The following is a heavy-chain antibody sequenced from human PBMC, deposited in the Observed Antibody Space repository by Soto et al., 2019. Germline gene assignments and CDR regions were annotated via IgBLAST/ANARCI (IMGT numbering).Heavy chain of an antibody. V-gene: IGHV4-59*01. D-gene: IGHD1-26*01. CDR3: ARGVGSSPPRY. J-gene: IGHJ4*02. Sequence: SETLSLTCTISCGSISVYYWSWIRQSPRQGLEWIGYVYANGRPYYSPSLKSRVTISADTSKDQISLKLTSATAAATAVYYCARGVGSSPPRYWGRGTLVTVSS. CDR2: VYANGRP. CDR1: CGSISVYY.